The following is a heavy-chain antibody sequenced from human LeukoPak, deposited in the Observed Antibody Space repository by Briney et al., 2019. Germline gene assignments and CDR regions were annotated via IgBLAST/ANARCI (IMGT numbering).Heavy chain of an antibody. Sequence: GGSLRLSCAASGSTFSSYAMSWVRQAPGKGLEWVSAISGSGGSTYYADSVKGRFTISRDNSKNTLYLQMNSLRAEDTAVYYCATCITIFGVVDYWGQGTLVTVSS. CDR1: GSTFSSYA. CDR3: ATCITIFGVVDY. V-gene: IGHV3-23*01. D-gene: IGHD3-3*01. CDR2: ISGSGGST. J-gene: IGHJ4*02.